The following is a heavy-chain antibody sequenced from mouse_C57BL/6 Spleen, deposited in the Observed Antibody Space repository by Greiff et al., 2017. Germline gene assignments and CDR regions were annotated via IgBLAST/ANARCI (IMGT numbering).Heavy chain of an antibody. CDR1: GYTFTSYW. V-gene: IGHV1-50*01. CDR2: IDPSASYT. CDR3: ARYGIYEPRGDY. Sequence: VQLQQPGAELVKPGASVTLSCKASGYTFTSYWMQWVKQRPGQGLEWIGEIDPSASYTNYTQKFKGKATLTVDTSSSTAYMQLSSLTSEDSAVYYCARYGIYEPRGDYWGQGTSVTVSS. J-gene: IGHJ4*01. D-gene: IGHD2-3*01.